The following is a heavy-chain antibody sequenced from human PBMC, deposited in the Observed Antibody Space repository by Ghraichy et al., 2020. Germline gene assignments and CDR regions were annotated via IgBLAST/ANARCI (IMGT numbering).Heavy chain of an antibody. CDR3: ARESSGNNYGFFDL. CDR2: IWFDGSKK. D-gene: IGHD3-10*01. V-gene: IGHV3-33*01. Sequence: GGSLRLSCAASGFTFSTHASSYGMHWVRQAPGKGLEWVAAIWFDGSKKYYADSVKGRLTISRDDSKNTLFLQMHSLRAEDTALYYCARESSGNNYGFFDLWGQGTLVTVS. J-gene: IGHJ4*02. CDR1: GFTFSTHASSYG.